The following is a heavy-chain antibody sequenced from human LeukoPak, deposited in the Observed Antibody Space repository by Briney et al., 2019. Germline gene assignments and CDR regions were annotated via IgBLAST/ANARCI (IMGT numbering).Heavy chain of an antibody. J-gene: IGHJ3*02. V-gene: IGHV4-61*02. CDR2: IYTSGST. D-gene: IGHD4-17*01. CDR3: ARGNDYGDYVEAFDI. Sequence: KPSQTLSLTCTVSGGSISSGSYYWSWIRQPAGKGLEWIGRIYTSGSTNYNPSLKSRVTISVDPSKNQFSLKLSSVTAADTAVYYCARGNDYGDYVEAFDIWGQGTMVTVSS. CDR1: GGSISSGSYY.